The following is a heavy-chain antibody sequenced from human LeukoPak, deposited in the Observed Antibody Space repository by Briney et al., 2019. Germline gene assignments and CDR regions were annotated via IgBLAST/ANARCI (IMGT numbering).Heavy chain of an antibody. V-gene: IGHV3-53*01. Sequence: GGSLRLSCAASGFTVSSNYMSWVRQAPGKGLEWVSVIYSGGSTYYADSVKGRFTISRDNSKNTLYLQMNSLRAEDTAVYYCARTRYSCGYLYDYWGQGTLVTVSS. CDR3: ARTRYSCGYLYDY. CDR2: IYSGGST. D-gene: IGHD5-18*01. J-gene: IGHJ4*02. CDR1: GFTVSSNY.